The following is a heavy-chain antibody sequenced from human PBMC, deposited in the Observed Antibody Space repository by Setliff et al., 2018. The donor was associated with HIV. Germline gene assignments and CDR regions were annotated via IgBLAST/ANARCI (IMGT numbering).Heavy chain of an antibody. CDR3: ARSIYGSGSHPLDI. CDR1: GGSVDGYY. Sequence: PSETLSLTCTVSGGSVDGYYWSWIRQPAGEGLEWIGRMYAAGWSNYNPSLDSRVTMSVDRSKDQFSLRLTSVSAADTAVYYCARSIYGSGSHPLDIWGQGTLVTVSS. V-gene: IGHV4-4*07. J-gene: IGHJ4*02. D-gene: IGHD3-10*01. CDR2: MYAAGWS.